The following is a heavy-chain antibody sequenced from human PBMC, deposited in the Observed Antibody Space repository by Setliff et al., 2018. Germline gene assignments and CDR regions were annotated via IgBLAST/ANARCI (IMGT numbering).Heavy chain of an antibody. V-gene: IGHV4-4*07. CDR1: GGSISGYY. CDR3: ARGEVYDSFDY. Sequence: PSETLSLTCTVSGGSISGYYWSWIRQPAGKGLEWIGRISTSGSTNYNPSLKSRLTMSVDTSKNQFSLKVTSVTAADTAVYYCARGEVYDSFDYWGQGTLVTVSS. J-gene: IGHJ4*02. D-gene: IGHD3-3*01. CDR2: ISTSGST.